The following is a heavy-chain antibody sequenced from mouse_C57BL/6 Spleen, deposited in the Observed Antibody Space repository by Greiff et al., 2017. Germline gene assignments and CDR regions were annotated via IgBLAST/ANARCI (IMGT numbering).Heavy chain of an antibody. CDR1: GFTFSNYW. V-gene: IGHV6-3*01. CDR2: IRLKSDNYAT. D-gene: IGHD6-1*01. CDR3: TGLYYFDY. Sequence: EVKLMESGGGLVQPGGSVKLSCVASGFTFSNYWMNWVRQSPEKGLEWVAQIRLKSDNYATHYAESVKGRFTISRDDSKSSVYLQMNNLSAEDTGIYYCTGLYYFDYWGQGTTLTVSS. J-gene: IGHJ2*01.